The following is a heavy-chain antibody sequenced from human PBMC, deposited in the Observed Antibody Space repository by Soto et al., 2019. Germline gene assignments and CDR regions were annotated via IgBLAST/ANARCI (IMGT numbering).Heavy chain of an antibody. J-gene: IGHJ6*02. D-gene: IGHD2-2*03. V-gene: IGHV1-69*13. CDR2: IIPIFGTA. CDR3: ASLDIVVVPAANYYGMDV. Sequence: GTSVKVSCKASGGTFSSYAISWVRQAPGQGLEWMGGIIPIFGTANYAQKFQGRVTITADESTSTAYMELSSLRSEDTAVYYCASLDIVVVPAANYYGMDVWGQGTTVTVSS. CDR1: GGTFSSYA.